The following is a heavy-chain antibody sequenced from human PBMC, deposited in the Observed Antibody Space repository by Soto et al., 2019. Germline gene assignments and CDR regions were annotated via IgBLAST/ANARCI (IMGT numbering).Heavy chain of an antibody. CDR3: ARHHFGSGNYLFDP. CDR2: IYYSGTT. J-gene: IGHJ5*02. V-gene: IGHV4-59*08. D-gene: IGHD3-10*01. Sequence: SETLSLTCTVSGGSISSNYWSWIRQPPGKGLEWIGYIYYSGTTKYNSSLRSRVTISVDTSKNQFSLKLGSVTAADTAVYYCARHHFGSGNYLFDPWGQGILVTVSS. CDR1: GGSISSNY.